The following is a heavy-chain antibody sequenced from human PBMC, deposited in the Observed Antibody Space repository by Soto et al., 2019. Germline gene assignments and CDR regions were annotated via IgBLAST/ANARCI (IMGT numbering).Heavy chain of an antibody. Sequence: QVQLVESGGGLVKPGGSLRLSCAVSGFTFSDYYMSWIRQAPGKGLEWVSYISSFGSTIYYTDSVKGRFTISRDNAKNSLYLQINSLRAEDTAVYYCARNPQRLRYFDLWRRGTLVTVSS. D-gene: IGHD3-16*01. CDR1: GFTFSDYY. CDR2: ISSFGSTI. J-gene: IGHJ2*01. V-gene: IGHV3-11*01. CDR3: ARNPQRLRYFDL.